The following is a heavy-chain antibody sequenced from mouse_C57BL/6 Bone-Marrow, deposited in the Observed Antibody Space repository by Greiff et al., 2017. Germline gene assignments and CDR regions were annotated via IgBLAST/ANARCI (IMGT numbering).Heavy chain of an antibody. D-gene: IGHD2-4*01. CDR2: FYPGRGSI. CDR3: GRHEDGYDLPWFAY. V-gene: IGHV1-62-2*01. Sequence: VQLQESGAELVKPGASVKLSCKASGYTFTEYTIHWVKLRSGQGLEWIGWFYPGRGSIKYKEKFKDKATLTADKSSSKFYMELSRLTSEDSAVYFCGRHEDGYDLPWFAYWCQGTLVTVSA. J-gene: IGHJ3*01. CDR1: GYTFTEYT.